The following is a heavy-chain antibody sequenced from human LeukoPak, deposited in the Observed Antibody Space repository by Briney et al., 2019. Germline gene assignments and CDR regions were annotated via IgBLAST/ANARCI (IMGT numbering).Heavy chain of an antibody. D-gene: IGHD5-24*01. V-gene: IGHV1-18*01. CDR1: GYTFSNYG. CDR2: IRGDNGNT. CDR3: ARVEMATSPDY. J-gene: IGHJ4*02. Sequence: GASVKVSCKASGYTFSNYGISWVRQAPGQGLEWVGWIRGDNGNTNYAQKFQGRVTMTTDTSTSTAYMELRSLRSDDTAVYYCARVEMATSPDYWGQGTLVTVSS.